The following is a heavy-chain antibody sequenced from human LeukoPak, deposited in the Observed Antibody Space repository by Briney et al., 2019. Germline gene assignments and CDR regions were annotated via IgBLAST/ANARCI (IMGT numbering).Heavy chain of an antibody. V-gene: IGHV3-23*05. J-gene: IGHJ4*02. CDR1: GVTFSTFA. CDR2: ISGSTT. D-gene: IGHD2-15*01. CDR3: AKSPLEYCSSGGSCFLYFDY. Sequence: VGTPRLSCAPSGVTFSTFAMSSVRQAPGPGLERVTSISGSTTYEASSVTGRFTITRDTSQTTLSLQMNSLSAAATAVHYCAKSPLEYCSSGGSCFLYFDYWGQGTLVTVSS.